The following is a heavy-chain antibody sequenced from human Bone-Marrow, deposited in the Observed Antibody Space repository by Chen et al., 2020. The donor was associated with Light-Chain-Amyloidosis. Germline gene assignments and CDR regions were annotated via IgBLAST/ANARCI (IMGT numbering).Heavy chain of an antibody. Sequence: EVQLAQSGPEVKKPGESLKISCKGSGYTFPNYWIGWVSQMPGKGLEWMGVIYPDDSDARYSPSFEGQVTISADKSITTAYLQWRSLKASDTAMYYCARRRDGYNFDYWGQGTLVTVSS. V-gene: IGHV5-51*01. D-gene: IGHD5-12*01. CDR3: ARRRDGYNFDY. CDR1: GYTFPNYW. J-gene: IGHJ4*02. CDR2: IYPDDSDA.